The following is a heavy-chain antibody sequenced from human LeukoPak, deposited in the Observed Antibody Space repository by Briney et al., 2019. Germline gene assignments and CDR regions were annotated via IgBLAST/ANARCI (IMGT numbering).Heavy chain of an antibody. CDR3: ARDPYYYDSSGYEDY. J-gene: IGHJ4*02. D-gene: IGHD3-22*01. Sequence: PSETLSLTCTVSGGSISSYYWSWIRQPAGKGLEWIGRIYTSGSTNYNPSLKSRVTISVDTSKNQFSLKLSSVTAADTAVYYCARDPYYYDSSGYEDYWGQGTLVTVSS. CDR1: GGSISSYY. CDR2: IYTSGST. V-gene: IGHV4-4*07.